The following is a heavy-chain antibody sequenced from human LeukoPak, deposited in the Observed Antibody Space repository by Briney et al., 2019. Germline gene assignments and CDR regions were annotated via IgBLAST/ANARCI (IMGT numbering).Heavy chain of an antibody. D-gene: IGHD3-9*01. CDR3: ARSRRYYDILTGYYQGPFDY. CDR2: IHPSGST. V-gene: IGHV4-4*07. Sequence: SETLSLTCTVSGDSISSYYWSWIRQPAGKGLEWIGRIHPSGSTNYNPSLKSRVTLSVDTSKNQFSLKLSSVTAADTAVYYCARSRRYYDILTGYYQGPFDYWGQGTLVTVSS. CDR1: GDSISSYY. J-gene: IGHJ4*02.